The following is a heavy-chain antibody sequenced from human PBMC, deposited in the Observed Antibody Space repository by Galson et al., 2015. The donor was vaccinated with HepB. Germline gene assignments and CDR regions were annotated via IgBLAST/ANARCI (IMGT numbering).Heavy chain of an antibody. Sequence: SQRLSCAASGFTFSSYAMSWVRQAPGKGLEWVSAISGSGGSTYYADSVKGRFTISRDNSKNTLYLQMNSLRAEDTAVYYCAKDPFYCSGGSCRPGWFQHWGQGTLVTVSS. CDR3: AKDPFYCSGGSCRPGWFQH. D-gene: IGHD2-15*01. CDR2: ISGSGGST. CDR1: GFTFSSYA. J-gene: IGHJ1*01. V-gene: IGHV3-23*01.